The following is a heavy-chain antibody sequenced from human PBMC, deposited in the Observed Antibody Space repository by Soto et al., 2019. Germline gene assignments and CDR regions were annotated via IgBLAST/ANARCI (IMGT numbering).Heavy chain of an antibody. V-gene: IGHV3-33*01. D-gene: IGHD3-22*01. Sequence: QVQLVESGGGVVQPGRSLRLSCAASGFTFSSYGMHWVRQAPGKGLEWVAVIWYDGSNKYYADSVKGRFTISRDNSKNTLYLQMNSLGAEDTAVYYCARERGYYYDSSGYYSPLDYWGQGTLVTVSS. J-gene: IGHJ4*02. CDR2: IWYDGSNK. CDR3: ARERGYYYDSSGYYSPLDY. CDR1: GFTFSSYG.